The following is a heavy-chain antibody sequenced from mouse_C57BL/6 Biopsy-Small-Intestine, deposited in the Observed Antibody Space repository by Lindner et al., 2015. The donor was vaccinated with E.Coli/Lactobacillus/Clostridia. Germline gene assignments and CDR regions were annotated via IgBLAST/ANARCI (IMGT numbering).Heavy chain of an antibody. V-gene: IGHV1-52*01. CDR2: IDPSDSET. CDR3: ARSSYIEPHWYFDV. J-gene: IGHJ1*01. CDR1: GYTFTSYW. Sequence: VQLQESGAEMVRPGASVKLSCKASGYTFTSYWMHWVKQRPGQGLEWIGKIDPSDSETHYNQKFKDKATLTVDKSSSTAYMQLNSLTSEDSAVYYCARSSYIEPHWYFDVWGAGTTVTVSS. D-gene: IGHD1-3*01.